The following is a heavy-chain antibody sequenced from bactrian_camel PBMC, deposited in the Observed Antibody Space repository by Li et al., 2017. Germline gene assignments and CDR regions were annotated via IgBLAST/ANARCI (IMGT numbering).Heavy chain of an antibody. CDR2: IGSNGVA. CDR3: QVLWYDAAARPSYDCYSDPAGING. CDR1: GPTLSTCG. V-gene: IGHV3S53*01. D-gene: IGHD3*01. Sequence: VQLVESGGGLVQPGGSLRLSCTASGPTLSTCGMGWYRQAPGKERELVASIGSNGVAKYMRSVVGRFTISQDNGNDNFYPQMNNLKPEDTATYYCQVLWYDAAARPSYDCYSDPAGINGWGQGTQVTVS. J-gene: IGHJ4*01.